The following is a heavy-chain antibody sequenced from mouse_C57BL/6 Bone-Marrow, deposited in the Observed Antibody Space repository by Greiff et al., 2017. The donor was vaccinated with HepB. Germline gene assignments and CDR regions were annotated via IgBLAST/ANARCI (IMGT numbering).Heavy chain of an antibody. CDR2: ISSGGSYT. V-gene: IGHV5-6*01. D-gene: IGHD1-1*01. CDR3: ARHDYYGSSSCLDY. CDR1: GFTFSSYG. Sequence: EVKLMESGGDLVKPGGSLKLSCAASGFTFSSYGMSWVRQTPDKRLEWVATISSGGSYTYYPDSVKGRFTISRDNAKNTLYLQMRSLKSEDTAMYYCARHDYYGSSSCLDYWGQGTTLTVSS. J-gene: IGHJ2*01.